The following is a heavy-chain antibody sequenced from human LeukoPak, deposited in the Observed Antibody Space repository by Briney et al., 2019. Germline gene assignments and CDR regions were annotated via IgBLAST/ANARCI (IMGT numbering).Heavy chain of an antibody. CDR1: GDSFSNNNYA. Sequence: SQTLSLTCAISGDSFSNNNYAWNWLRQSPSRGLEWLGRTYYRSQLHNDYARSVMSRISVDPDTSKNQFSLHLSSVTPDDTAVYYCAGGYAFDVWGQGTVVTVSS. CDR2: TYYRSQLHN. V-gene: IGHV6-1*01. J-gene: IGHJ3*01. CDR3: AGGYAFDV.